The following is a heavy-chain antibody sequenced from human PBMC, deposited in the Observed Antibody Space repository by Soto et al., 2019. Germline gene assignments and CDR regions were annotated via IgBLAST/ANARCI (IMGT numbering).Heavy chain of an antibody. CDR3: ARDPGDYGARGYFDY. D-gene: IGHD4-17*01. CDR2: IWYDGSNK. J-gene: IGHJ4*02. V-gene: IGHV3-33*01. Sequence: QVQLVESGGGVVQPGRSLRLSCAASGFTFSSYGMHWVRQAPGKGLEWVAVIWYDGSNKYYADSVKGRLTISRDNSKNTRYLQMNSLRAEDTAVYYCARDPGDYGARGYFDYWGQGTLVTVSS. CDR1: GFTFSSYG.